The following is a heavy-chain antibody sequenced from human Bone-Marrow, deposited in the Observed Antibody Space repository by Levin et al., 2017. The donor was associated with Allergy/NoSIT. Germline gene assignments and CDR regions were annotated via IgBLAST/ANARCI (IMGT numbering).Heavy chain of an antibody. D-gene: IGHD4-17*01. CDR2: ISSSSSTI. V-gene: IGHV3-48*01. CDR1: GFTFSSYS. CDR3: ASEVLTTVTTPPRCGGMDV. Sequence: GGSLRLSCAASGFTFSSYSMNWVRQAPGKGLEWVSYISSSSSTIYYADSVKGRFTISRDNAKNSLYLQMNSLRAEDTAVYYCASEVLTTVTTPPRCGGMDVWGKGTTVTVSS. J-gene: IGHJ6*03.